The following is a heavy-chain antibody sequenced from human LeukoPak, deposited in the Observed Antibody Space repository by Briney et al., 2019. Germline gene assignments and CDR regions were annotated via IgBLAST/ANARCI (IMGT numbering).Heavy chain of an antibody. CDR1: GYTLTELS. CDR2: FDPEDGET. D-gene: IGHD2-15*01. V-gene: IGHV1-24*01. Sequence: ASVKVSCKVSGYTLTELSVHWARQAPGKGLEWMGGFDPEDGETIYAQKFQGRVTMTEDTSTDTAYMELSSLRSEDTAVYYCATFAAAKGRWLGAFDIWGQGTMVTVSS. J-gene: IGHJ3*02. CDR3: ATFAAAKGRWLGAFDI.